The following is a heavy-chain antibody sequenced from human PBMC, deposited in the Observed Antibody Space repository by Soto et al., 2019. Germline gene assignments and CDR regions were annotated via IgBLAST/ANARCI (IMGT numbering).Heavy chain of an antibody. CDR3: ARRV. CDR1: GFTFSHYP. Sequence: EVQVSESGGGLVQPGGSLRLSCATSGFTFSHYPMNWVRQAPGKGLEWVSGISAGGDRTYYADSVKGRFTIFRDNSKNSVPLQMNSLRVEDTAVYYCARRVWGQGTLVTVSS. V-gene: IGHV3-23*01. CDR2: ISAGGDRT. J-gene: IGHJ4*02.